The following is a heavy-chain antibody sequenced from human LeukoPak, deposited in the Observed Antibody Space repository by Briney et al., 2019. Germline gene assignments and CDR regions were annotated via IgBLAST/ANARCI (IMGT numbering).Heavy chain of an antibody. J-gene: IGHJ4*02. CDR3: ARGLYRVGLQVLRS. CDR1: GYTFTSYG. V-gene: IGHV1-69*13. D-gene: IGHD4-11*01. CDR2: IIPIFGTA. Sequence: SVKVSCKASGYTFTSYGISWVRQAPGQGLEWMGGIIPIFGTANYAQKFQGRVTITADESTSTAYMELSSLRSEDTAVYYCARGLYRVGLQVLRSWGQGTLVTASS.